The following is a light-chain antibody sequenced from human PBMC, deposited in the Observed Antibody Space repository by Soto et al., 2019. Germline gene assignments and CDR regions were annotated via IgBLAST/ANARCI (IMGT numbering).Light chain of an antibody. J-gene: IGKJ1*01. V-gene: IGKV3-20*01. Sequence: ETVVTQSPGTVSLSPGERATLFCRASEVIRSTHLAWYQHKSGQAPRLLIYGASRRAAGVPDRFGGSGSGTEFTLTISRLQPEDSAVYYCQVYTISPEWTFGQGTKVEIK. CDR2: GAS. CDR1: EVIRSTH. CDR3: QVYTISPEWT.